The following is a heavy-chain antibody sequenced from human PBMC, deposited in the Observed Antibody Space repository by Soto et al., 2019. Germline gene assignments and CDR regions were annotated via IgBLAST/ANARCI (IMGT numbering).Heavy chain of an antibody. CDR2: FDPEDGET. V-gene: IGHV1-24*01. J-gene: IGHJ4*02. CDR3: AGRITGTTLVDY. CDR1: GYTLTELS. Sequence: GASVVSCKVSGYTLTELSMHWVRQAPGKGLEWMGGFDPEDGETIYAQKFQGRVTMTEDTSTDTAYMELSSLRSEDTAVYYCAGRITGTTLVDYWGQGTLVTVSS. D-gene: IGHD1-7*01.